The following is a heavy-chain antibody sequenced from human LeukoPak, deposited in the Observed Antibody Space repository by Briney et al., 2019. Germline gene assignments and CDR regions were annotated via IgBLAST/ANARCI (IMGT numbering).Heavy chain of an antibody. D-gene: IGHD6-13*01. J-gene: IGHJ4*02. Sequence: PGGSLRPSCAASGFTISSYAMSWVRQAPGKGLEWVSAISGSGGSTYYADSVKGRFTISRDNSKNTLYLQMNSLRAEDTAVYYCAKASGIAAAEDYWGQGTLVTVSS. V-gene: IGHV3-23*01. CDR2: ISGSGGST. CDR1: GFTISSYA. CDR3: AKASGIAAAEDY.